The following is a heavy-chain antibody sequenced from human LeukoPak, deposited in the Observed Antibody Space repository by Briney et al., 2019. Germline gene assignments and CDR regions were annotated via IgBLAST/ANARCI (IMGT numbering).Heavy chain of an antibody. CDR1: GYTFTSYD. CDR3: ARDYPVGYQLTNY. D-gene: IGHD2-2*01. J-gene: IGHJ4*02. Sequence: ASVKVSCKASGYTFTSYDINWVRQATGQGLEWMGWMNPNSGNTNYAQKLQGRVTMTTDTSTSTAYMELRSLRSDDTAVYYCARDYPVGYQLTNYWGQGTLVTVSS. V-gene: IGHV1-18*01. CDR2: MNPNSGNT.